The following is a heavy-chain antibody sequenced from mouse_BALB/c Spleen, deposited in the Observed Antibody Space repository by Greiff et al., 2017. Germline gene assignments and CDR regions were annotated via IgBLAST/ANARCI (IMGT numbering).Heavy chain of an antibody. J-gene: IGHJ4*01. D-gene: IGHD3-1*01. Sequence: VQLQQPGAELVKPGAPVKLSCKASGYTFTSYWMNWVKQRPGRGLEWIGRIDPSDSETHYNQKFKDKATLTVDKSSSTAYIQLSSLTSEDSAVYYCARSRASSDLYAMDYWGQGTSVTVSS. V-gene: IGHV1-69*02. CDR2: IDPSDSET. CDR1: GYTFTSYW. CDR3: ARSRASSDLYAMDY.